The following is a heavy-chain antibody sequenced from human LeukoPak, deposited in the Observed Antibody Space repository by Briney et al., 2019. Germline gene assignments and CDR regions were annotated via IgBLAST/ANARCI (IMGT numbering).Heavy chain of an antibody. CDR1: GFTFSNYA. CDR3: ARDVSVVVLSSTPTQIDY. D-gene: IGHD3-22*01. V-gene: IGHV3-30*04. J-gene: IGHJ4*02. Sequence: GGSLRLSCAASGFTFSNYAMHWVRQAPGKGLEWVAVISYYANDKYYADSVKGRFTISRDNSKNTLYLQMNNLRAEDTAVYYCARDVSVVVLSSTPTQIDYWGQGTLVTVSS. CDR2: ISYYANDK.